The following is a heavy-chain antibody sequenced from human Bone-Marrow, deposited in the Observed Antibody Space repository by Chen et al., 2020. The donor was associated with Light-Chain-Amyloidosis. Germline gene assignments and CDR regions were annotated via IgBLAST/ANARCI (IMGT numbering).Heavy chain of an antibody. CDR2: ISPDTTTI. CDR3: ARDYYDFWNGDPWGWFDP. Sequence: EVQLVQSGGGLVQPGGSLRLSCAASGFPFSRYSMNWVRQAPGKGLEWISYISPDTTTIHYADSVKARFTISRDNAKNSLYLQMNSLRDEDTAFYYCARDYYDFWNGDPWGWFDPWGQGTLVTVSS. J-gene: IGHJ5*02. CDR1: GFPFSRYS. V-gene: IGHV3-48*02. D-gene: IGHD3-3*01.